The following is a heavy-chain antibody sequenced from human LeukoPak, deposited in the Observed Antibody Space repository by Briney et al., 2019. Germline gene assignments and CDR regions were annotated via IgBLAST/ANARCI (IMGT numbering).Heavy chain of an antibody. J-gene: IGHJ5*02. CDR2: IYYSGST. V-gene: IGHV4-31*03. CDR1: GGSISSGGYY. Sequence: SQTLSLTCTVSGGSISSGGYYWSWIRQHPGKGLEWIGYIYYSGSTYYNPSLKSRVTISVGTSKNQFSLKLSSVTAADTAVYYCAREPSNVVVGGFDPWGQGTPVTVSS. CDR3: AREPSNVVVGGFDP. D-gene: IGHD2-21*01.